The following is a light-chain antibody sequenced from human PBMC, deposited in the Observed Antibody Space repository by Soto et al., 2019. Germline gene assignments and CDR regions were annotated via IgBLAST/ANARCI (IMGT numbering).Light chain of an antibody. CDR3: CSYAGSTFYV. Sequence: ALTQPASVSGSPVQSITISCTGTSSDVGSYNLVSWYQQHPGKAPKLMIYEVSKRPSGVSNRFSGSKSGNTASLTISGLQAEDEADYYCCSYAGSTFYVFGTGTKVTVL. V-gene: IGLV2-23*02. J-gene: IGLJ1*01. CDR1: SSDVGSYNL. CDR2: EVS.